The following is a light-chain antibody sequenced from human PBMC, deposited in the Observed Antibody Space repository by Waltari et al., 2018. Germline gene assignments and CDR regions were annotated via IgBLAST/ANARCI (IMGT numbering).Light chain of an antibody. CDR3: QQRGNWPLT. CDR1: QSVSSF. Sequence: EIVLTQSPATLSLSPWQRATLSCRASQSVSSFLAWYQQKPGQAPRLLIYDVSNRATGIPARFSGSGSGTDFTLTISSLEPEDFAVYYCQQRGNWPLTFGGGTKVEIK. V-gene: IGKV3-11*01. CDR2: DVS. J-gene: IGKJ4*01.